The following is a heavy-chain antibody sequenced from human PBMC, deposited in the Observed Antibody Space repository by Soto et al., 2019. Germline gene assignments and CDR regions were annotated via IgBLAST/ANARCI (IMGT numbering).Heavy chain of an antibody. D-gene: IGHD3-10*01. V-gene: IGHV4-31*03. Sequence: TLSLSGPVSGVSISSGGYYWSWIRQHPGKGLEWIGYIYYSGSTYYNPSLKSRVTISVDTSKNQFSLKLSSVTAADTAVYYCETNYYGSGSNPRFDYWGQGTLVTVYS. J-gene: IGHJ4*02. CDR1: GVSISSGGYY. CDR3: ETNYYGSGSNPRFDY. CDR2: IYYSGST.